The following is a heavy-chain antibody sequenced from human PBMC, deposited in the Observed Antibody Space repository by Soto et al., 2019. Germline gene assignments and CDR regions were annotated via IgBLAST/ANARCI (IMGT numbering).Heavy chain of an antibody. CDR2: ISGSGGST. J-gene: IGHJ4*02. Sequence: PGGSLRLSCAASGFTFSSYAMSWVRQAPGKGLEWVSAISGSGGSTYYADSVKGRFTISRDNSKNTLYLQMNSLRAEDTAVYYCAKDTSYYYGSGRDLPDYWGQGTLVTVSS. CDR1: GFTFSSYA. D-gene: IGHD3-10*01. V-gene: IGHV3-23*01. CDR3: AKDTSYYYGSGRDLPDY.